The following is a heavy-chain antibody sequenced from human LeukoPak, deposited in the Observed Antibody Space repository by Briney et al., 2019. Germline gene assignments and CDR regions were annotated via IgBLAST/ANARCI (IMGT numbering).Heavy chain of an antibody. CDR2: MNPKSGNT. V-gene: IGHV1-8*01. CDR3: TKASLAFGTKYFDP. J-gene: IGHJ5*02. D-gene: IGHD3-10*01. CDR1: GYPFSNYD. Sequence: ASVKVSCKASGYPFSNYDINWVRQAPGQGLEWMGWMNPKSGNTGYGQKFQGRVTMTRVTSITTAYMELRSLRSDDTAVYYCTKASLAFGTKYFDPWGQGALVTVSS.